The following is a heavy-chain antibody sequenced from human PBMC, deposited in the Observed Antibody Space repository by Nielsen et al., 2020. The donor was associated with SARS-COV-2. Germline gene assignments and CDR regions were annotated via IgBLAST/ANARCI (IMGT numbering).Heavy chain of an antibody. CDR3: ARILVRLDYYDSSGYPDY. Sequence: ASVKVSCKASGYTFTGYYMHWVRQAPGQGLEWMGRINPNSGGTNYAQKFQGRVTMTRDTSISTAYMELSRLRSDDTAVYYCARILVRLDYYDSSGYPDYWGQGTLVTVSS. V-gene: IGHV1-2*06. D-gene: IGHD3-22*01. CDR2: INPNSGGT. CDR1: GYTFTGYY. J-gene: IGHJ4*02.